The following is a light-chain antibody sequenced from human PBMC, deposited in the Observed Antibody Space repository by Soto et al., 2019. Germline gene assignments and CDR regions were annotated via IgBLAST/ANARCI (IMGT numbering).Light chain of an antibody. Sequence: GLTQSTVTPSLSPGERASLSCMASQFLSSYLSWYQQIPCQPPRLLIYDSTNRAAGIPARFSGSGSETDFTLTISRLEPEDFAVYYCQQYSSYPPIPFGQVTLL. CDR2: DST. V-gene: IGKV3-20*01. J-gene: IGKJ5*01. CDR1: QFLSSY. CDR3: QQYSSYPPIP.